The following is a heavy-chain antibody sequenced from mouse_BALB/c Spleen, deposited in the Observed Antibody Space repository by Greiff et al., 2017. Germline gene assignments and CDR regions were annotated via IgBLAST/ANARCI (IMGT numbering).Heavy chain of an antibody. CDR1: GFTFSSYG. Sequence: EVQLVESGGDLVKPGGSLKLSCAASGFTFSSYGMSWVRQTPDKRLEWVATISSGGSYTYYQDSVKGRFTISRDNAKNTLYLQMSSLKSEDTAMYYCARHGGLRRNYFDYWGQGTTLTVSS. CDR3: ARHGGLRRNYFDY. CDR2: ISSGGSYT. J-gene: IGHJ2*01. V-gene: IGHV5-6*01. D-gene: IGHD2-4*01.